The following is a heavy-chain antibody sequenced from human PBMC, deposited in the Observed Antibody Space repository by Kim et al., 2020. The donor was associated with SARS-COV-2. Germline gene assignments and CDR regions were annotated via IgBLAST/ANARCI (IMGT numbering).Heavy chain of an antibody. Sequence: NPSLKSRVTISVDTSKNQFSLKLSSVTAADTAVYYCARDRIIGARGYFDYWGQGTLVTVSS. CDR3: ARDRIIGARGYFDY. J-gene: IGHJ4*02. D-gene: IGHD3-16*01. V-gene: IGHV4-59*01.